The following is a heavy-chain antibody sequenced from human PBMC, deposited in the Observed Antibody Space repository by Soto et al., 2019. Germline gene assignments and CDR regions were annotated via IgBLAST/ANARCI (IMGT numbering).Heavy chain of an antibody. J-gene: IGHJ6*02. CDR3: ARVVQGDGYYSYSMDV. D-gene: IGHD3-10*01. V-gene: IGHV1-69*01. CDR1: GGTFSSYA. Sequence: QVQLVQSGAEVKKPGYSVKVSCKASGGTFSSYAISWVRQAPGQGLEWMGGIIPIFGTANYAQKFQGRVTITADESKGTGYMELSSARSDDRAAYYCARVVQGDGYYSYSMDVWGQGTTVTVSS. CDR2: IIPIFGTA.